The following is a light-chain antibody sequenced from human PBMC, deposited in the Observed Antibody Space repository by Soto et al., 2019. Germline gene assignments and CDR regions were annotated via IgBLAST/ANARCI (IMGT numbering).Light chain of an antibody. Sequence: EILLTQSPGTRSLSPGERATLSCRASQSVSSNLAWYQQKPGQAPRLLIYGASTRATGIPARFSGSGSGTEFTLTISSLQSEDFAVYYCQQYNNWPTWTFGQGTKVDIK. V-gene: IGKV3-15*01. CDR2: GAS. CDR3: QQYNNWPTWT. CDR1: QSVSSN. J-gene: IGKJ1*01.